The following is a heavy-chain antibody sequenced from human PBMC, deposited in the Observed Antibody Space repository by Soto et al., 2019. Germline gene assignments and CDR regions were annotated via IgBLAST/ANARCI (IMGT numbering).Heavy chain of an antibody. Sequence: SETLSLTCAVYGVSFSGYYWSWIRQPPGKGLEWIGEINHSGSTNYNPSLKSRVTISVDTSKNQFSLKLSSVTAADTAVYYCARVNLDYVTGMDVWGQGTTVTVSS. V-gene: IGHV4-34*01. D-gene: IGHD4-17*01. CDR2: INHSGST. CDR1: GVSFSGYY. CDR3: ARVNLDYVTGMDV. J-gene: IGHJ6*02.